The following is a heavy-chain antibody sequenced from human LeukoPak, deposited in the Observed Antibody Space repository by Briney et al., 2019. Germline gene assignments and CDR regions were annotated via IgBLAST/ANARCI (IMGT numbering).Heavy chain of an antibody. CDR3: ARWANSIDY. V-gene: IGHV3-7*01. Sequence: GGPLRLSCAASGFTFSGYWMSWVRQAPGKGLEWVANIKQNGSETFYADSVRGRFTISRDNAKNSQYLQMNSLRVEDTAVYYCARWANSIDYWGQGTTVTVSS. J-gene: IGHJ4*03. D-gene: IGHD5-18*01. CDR2: IKQNGSET. CDR1: GFTFSGYW.